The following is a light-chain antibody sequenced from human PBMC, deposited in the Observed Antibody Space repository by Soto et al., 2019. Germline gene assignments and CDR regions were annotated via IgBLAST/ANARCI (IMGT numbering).Light chain of an antibody. CDR2: GAS. Sequence: IELTHSPGTLSLSPGESATLSCRVSQTTSPKYVAWYQQRRGLAPRLLVYGASKRAAGIPDRFRGSGSGSEFSLTISGLEPEDFAVYFCQHFGSSPPVIFGQGTRREIK. CDR3: QHFGSSPPVI. J-gene: IGKJ5*01. CDR1: QTTSPKY. V-gene: IGKV3-20*01.